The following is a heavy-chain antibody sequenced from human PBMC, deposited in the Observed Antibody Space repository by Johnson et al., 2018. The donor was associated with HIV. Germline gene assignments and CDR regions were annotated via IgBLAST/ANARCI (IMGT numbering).Heavy chain of an antibody. D-gene: IGHD6-19*01. CDR3: ARDRSSGWYGRVDAFDI. J-gene: IGHJ3*02. Sequence: VQLVESGGGLVQPGGSLRLSCAASGFTFSTYWMNWVRQAPGKGLVWVSRLNSDGSRTDYADSVKGRFTISRDNSKNTLYLQMNSLRAEDTAVYYCARDRSSGWYGRVDAFDIWGQGTMVTVSS. CDR2: LNSDGSRT. CDR1: GFTFSTYW. V-gene: IGHV3-74*01.